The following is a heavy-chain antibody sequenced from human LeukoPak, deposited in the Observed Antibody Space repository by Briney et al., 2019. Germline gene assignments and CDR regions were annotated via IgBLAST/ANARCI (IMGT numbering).Heavy chain of an antibody. V-gene: IGHV4-4*09. CDR2: IYNRGST. CDR3: ARYWQRDDYYFDY. Sequence: SETLSLTCTVSGDSISTYYWSWIRQPPGKGLEWIGYIYNRGSTNYNPSLMSRVTISVDRSKNQFSLNLSSVTAADTAVYYCARYWQRDDYYFDYWGQGALVTVSS. D-gene: IGHD2-8*02. J-gene: IGHJ4*02. CDR1: GDSISTYY.